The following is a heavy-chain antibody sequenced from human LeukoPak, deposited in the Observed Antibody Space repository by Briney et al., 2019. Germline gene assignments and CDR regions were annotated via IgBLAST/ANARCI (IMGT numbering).Heavy chain of an antibody. J-gene: IGHJ4*02. D-gene: IGHD6-19*01. V-gene: IGHV3-30*18. CDR1: GFTFSSYG. CDR2: ISYDGSNK. Sequence: GGSLRLSCAASGFTFSSYGMHWVRQAPGKGLEWVAVISYDGSNKYYADSVKGRFTISRDNSKNTLYLQMNSLSAEDTAVYYCAKDSGSGWYYFDYWGQGTLVTVSS. CDR3: AKDSGSGWYYFDY.